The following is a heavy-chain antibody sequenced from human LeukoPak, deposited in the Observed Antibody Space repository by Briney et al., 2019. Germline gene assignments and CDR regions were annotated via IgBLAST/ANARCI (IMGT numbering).Heavy chain of an antibody. CDR3: ARLILTGYYCGDY. J-gene: IGHJ4*02. Sequence: ASVKVSCKASGYTFTGYYMHWVRQAPGQGLEWMGWISAYNGNTNYAQKLQGRVTMTTDTSTSTAYMELRSLRSDDTAVYYCARLILTGYYCGDYWGQGTLVTVSS. D-gene: IGHD3-9*01. V-gene: IGHV1-18*04. CDR2: ISAYNGNT. CDR1: GYTFTGYY.